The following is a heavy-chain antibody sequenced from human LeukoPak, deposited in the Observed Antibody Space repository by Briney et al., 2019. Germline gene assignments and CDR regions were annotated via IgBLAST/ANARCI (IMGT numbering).Heavy chain of an antibody. Sequence: GGSLRLSCATSGFTFSSYSMNWVRQAPGKGLEWVSSISTSSTYVYYADSVKGRFTISRDNAKNSLYLQMNSLRAEDTAVYYCARGFRYCSSTSCSQVDYWGQGTLVTVSS. CDR3: ARGFRYCSSTSCSQVDY. V-gene: IGHV3-21*01. J-gene: IGHJ4*02. CDR1: GFTFSSYS. D-gene: IGHD2-2*01. CDR2: ISTSSTYV.